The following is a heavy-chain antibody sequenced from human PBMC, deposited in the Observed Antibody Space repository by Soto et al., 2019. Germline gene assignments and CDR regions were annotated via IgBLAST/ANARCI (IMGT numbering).Heavy chain of an antibody. CDR3: ARDWSIAAAGHEYYYYGMDV. J-gene: IGHJ6*02. D-gene: IGHD6-13*01. CDR1: GGSISSSNW. CDR2: IYHSGST. V-gene: IGHV4-4*02. Sequence: PSETLSLTCAVSGGSISSSNWWSWVRQPPGKGLEWIGEIYHSGSTNYNPSLKSRVTISVDKSKNQFSLKLSSVTAADTAVYYCARDWSIAAAGHEYYYYGMDVWGQGTTVTVSS.